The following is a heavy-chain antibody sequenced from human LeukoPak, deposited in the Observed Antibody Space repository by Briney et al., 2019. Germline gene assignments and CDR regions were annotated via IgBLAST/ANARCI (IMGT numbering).Heavy chain of an antibody. Sequence: ASETLSLTCTVSGGSISSYYWSWIRQPPGKGLEWIGYIYYSGSTNYNPSLKSRVTISVDTSKNQFSLKLSSVTAADTAVYYCGGSSYGFSTFGYYFDYWGQGTLVTVSS. V-gene: IGHV4-59*01. J-gene: IGHJ4*02. CDR3: GGSSYGFSTFGYYFDY. D-gene: IGHD5-18*01. CDR2: IYYSGST. CDR1: GGSISSYY.